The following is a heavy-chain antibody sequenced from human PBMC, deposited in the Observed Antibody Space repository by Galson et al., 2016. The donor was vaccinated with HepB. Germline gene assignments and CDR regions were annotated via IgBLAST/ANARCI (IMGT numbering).Heavy chain of an antibody. CDR3: ARVNTVMAGWPDY. CDR2: ISRSGSTI. J-gene: IGHJ4*02. Sequence: SLRLSCAASGFSFSDYYMTWIRQAPGKGLEWVSYISRSGSTIHYADSVKGRFTISRDNAKNSLYLQMNSLRAEDTAVYYCARVNTVMAGWPDYWGQGTLVTVSS. V-gene: IGHV3-11*01. CDR1: GFSFSDYY. D-gene: IGHD5-18*01.